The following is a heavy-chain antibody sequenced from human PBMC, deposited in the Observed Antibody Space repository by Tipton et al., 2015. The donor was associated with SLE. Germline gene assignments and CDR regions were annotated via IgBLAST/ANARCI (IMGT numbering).Heavy chain of an antibody. D-gene: IGHD1-1*01. V-gene: IGHV4-34*01. CDR1: GGSFSGYY. CDR2: INHSGST. Sequence: TLSLTCAVYGGSFSGYYWSWIRQPPGKGLEWIGEINHSGSTNHNPSLKSRVTISVDTSKDQLSLNLSAVTAADTAVYYCARVLWKGGDYWGQGTLVTVSS. CDR3: ARVLWKGGDY. J-gene: IGHJ4*02.